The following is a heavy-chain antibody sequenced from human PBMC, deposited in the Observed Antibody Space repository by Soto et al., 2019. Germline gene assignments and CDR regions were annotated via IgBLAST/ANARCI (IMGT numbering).Heavy chain of an antibody. D-gene: IGHD1-26*01. CDR3: TRVSGSYYFDY. CDR2: ISYDGNNK. CDR1: GFTYSTYT. Sequence: PGGSLRLSCAASGFTYSTYTMHWVRQAPGKGLEWVAVISYDGNNKFYADSVKGRFTISRDSTKQTLYLQMNSLRPDDTAMYYCTRVSGSYYFDYWGQGTLVTVLL. V-gene: IGHV3-30-3*01. J-gene: IGHJ4*02.